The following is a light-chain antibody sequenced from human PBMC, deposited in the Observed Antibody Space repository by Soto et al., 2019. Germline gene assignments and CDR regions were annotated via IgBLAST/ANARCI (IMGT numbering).Light chain of an antibody. J-gene: IGLJ3*02. V-gene: IGLV1-44*01. CDR3: AAWDDNLNGPL. CDR1: NSNIGRYS. CDR2: SDD. Sequence: QSVLPQPPSRSGTPGQRVTISCSGSNSNIGRYSVNWYQHFPGTAPKILIYSDDERPSGVPDRFSGSKSGTSASLAISGLQSEDEAEYYCAAWDDNLNGPLFGGGTKLTVL.